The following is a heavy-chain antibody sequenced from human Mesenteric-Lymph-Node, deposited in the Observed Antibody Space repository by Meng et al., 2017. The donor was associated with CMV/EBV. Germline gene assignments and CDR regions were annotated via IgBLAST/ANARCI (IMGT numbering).Heavy chain of an antibody. CDR1: GFTFSNYW. CDR2: IKQDGSVK. CDR3: ATTSRSGPWDY. Sequence: GGSLRLSCAASGFTFSNYWMTWVRQAPGKGLEWLANIKQDGSVKQYVDSVKGRFTISRDNSKNSLCLQLNSLRVEDTAVYYCATTSRSGPWDYWGQGTLVTVSS. D-gene: IGHD6-25*01. V-gene: IGHV3-7*01. J-gene: IGHJ4*02.